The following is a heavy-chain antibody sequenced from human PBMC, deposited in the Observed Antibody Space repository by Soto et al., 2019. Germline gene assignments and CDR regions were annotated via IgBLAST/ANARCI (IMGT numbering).Heavy chain of an antibody. CDR2: MNPNSGNT. Sequence: SVKVSFKASGYTFTSYDINWVRQATGQGLEWMGWMNPNSGNTGYAQKFQGRVTMTRNTSISTAYMELSSLRSEETAVYYCARGRPCSSCYFAGTARDYNWFDPWGQGTLVTVYS. J-gene: IGHJ5*02. V-gene: IGHV1-8*01. CDR3: ARGRPCSSCYFAGTARDYNWFDP. D-gene: IGHD2-2*01. CDR1: GYTFTSYD.